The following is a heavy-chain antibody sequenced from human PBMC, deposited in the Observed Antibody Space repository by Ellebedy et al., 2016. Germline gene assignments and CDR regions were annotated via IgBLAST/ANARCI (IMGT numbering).Heavy chain of an antibody. CDR3: STDGAVAARTLFDY. V-gene: IGHV3-15*01. CDR2: IKSKTDGGTT. CDR1: GFTFRGAW. J-gene: IGHJ4*02. Sequence: GGSLRLSXAASGFTFRGAWMGWVRQAPGKGLEWVGRIKSKTDGGTTDYAAPVKGRFSISRDDSKSTVFLQMSSLRTEDTAVYYCSTDGAVAARTLFDYWGQGNLVTVSS. D-gene: IGHD6-6*01.